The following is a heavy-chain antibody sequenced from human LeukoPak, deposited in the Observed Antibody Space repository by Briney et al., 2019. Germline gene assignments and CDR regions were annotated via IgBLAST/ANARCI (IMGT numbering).Heavy chain of an antibody. CDR2: IIPIFGTA. CDR3: ARVYERRGAFDI. CDR1: GGTFSSYA. Sequence: SVKVSYKASGGTFSSYAISWVRQAPGQGLEWMGGIIPIFGTANYAQKFQGRVTITADESTSTAYMELSSLRSEDTAVYYCARVYERRGAFDIWGQGTMVTVSS. V-gene: IGHV1-69*01. D-gene: IGHD1-1*01. J-gene: IGHJ3*02.